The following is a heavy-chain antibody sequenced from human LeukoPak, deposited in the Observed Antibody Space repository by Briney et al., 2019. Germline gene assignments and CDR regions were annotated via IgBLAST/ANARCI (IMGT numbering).Heavy chain of an antibody. J-gene: IGHJ4*02. Sequence: PSETLSLTCSVPGGSINSGYWSWIRQPPRKGLEWIGLLYPSGSTNYNASLKSRVTISVDTSRTQFSLKLSSMTAADTAVYYCAGGHYPLEYWGQGTLVTVSS. CDR2: LYPSGST. CDR3: AGGHYPLEY. D-gene: IGHD1-26*01. V-gene: IGHV4-59*01. CDR1: GGSINSGY.